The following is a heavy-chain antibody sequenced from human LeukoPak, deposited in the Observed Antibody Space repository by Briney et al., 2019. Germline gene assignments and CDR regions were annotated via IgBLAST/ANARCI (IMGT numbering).Heavy chain of an antibody. CDR3: ARGGTLNFDY. CDR1: GYSITSYY. CDR2: INPSGDST. D-gene: IGHD1-14*01. V-gene: IGHV1-46*01. J-gene: IGHJ4*02. Sequence: ASVKVSCKASGYSITSYYMHWVRQAPGQGLEWMGIINPSGDSTSYAQKFQGRVTMTRDTSISTAYMELSRLRSDDTAVFYCARGGTLNFDYWGQGTLVTVSS.